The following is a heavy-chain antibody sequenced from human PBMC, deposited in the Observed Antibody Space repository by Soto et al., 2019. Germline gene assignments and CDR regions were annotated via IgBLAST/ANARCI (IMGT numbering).Heavy chain of an antibody. J-gene: IGHJ4*02. CDR3: ERAYSSSADFDY. CDR1: GYAFTDYY. CDR2: INPNTGGT. V-gene: IGHV1-2*04. D-gene: IGHD3-22*01. Sequence: QVQLVQSGAEVKKPGASVKVSCKASGYAFTDYYMHWVRQAPGQGLEWMGWINPNTGGTNYAQKFQGCVTKTRTSSIRTAYMALNSDDTAVYYCERAYSSSADFDYWGQGTLVTVSS.